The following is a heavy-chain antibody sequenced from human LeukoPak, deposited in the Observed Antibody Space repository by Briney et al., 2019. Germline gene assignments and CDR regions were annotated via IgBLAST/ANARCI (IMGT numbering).Heavy chain of an antibody. J-gene: IGHJ5*02. V-gene: IGHV1-69*02. CDR3: ARATGYGDYGGLFDP. Sequence: SVKVSCKASGGTFSSYTISWVRQAPGQGLEWMGRIIPILGIANYAQKFQGRVTITAAKSTSTAYMELSSLRSEDTAVYYCARATGYGDYGGLFDPWGQGTLVTVSS. CDR2: IIPILGIA. CDR1: GGTFSSYT. D-gene: IGHD4-17*01.